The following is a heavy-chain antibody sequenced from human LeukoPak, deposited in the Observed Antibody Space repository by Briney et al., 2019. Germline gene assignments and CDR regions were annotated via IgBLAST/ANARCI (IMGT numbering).Heavy chain of an antibody. J-gene: IGHJ4*02. V-gene: IGHV4-39*07. CDR1: GGSISTSSYH. CDR3: ARDQDYYGSGSYGPDY. CDR2: IYYSGNT. Sequence: PSETLSLTCSFSGGSISTSSYHWGWIRQPPGKGLEWIGSIYYSGNTYYNPSLKSRVTISVDTSKNQFSLKLRSVTAADTAVYYCARDQDYYGSGSYGPDYWGQGTLVTVSS. D-gene: IGHD3-10*01.